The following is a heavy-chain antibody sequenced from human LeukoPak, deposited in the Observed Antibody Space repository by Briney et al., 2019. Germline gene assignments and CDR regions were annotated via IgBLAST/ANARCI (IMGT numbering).Heavy chain of an antibody. Sequence: GASVKVSCKVSGYTLTELSMHWVRQAPGKGFEWMGGFDPEDGETIYAQKFQGRVTMTEDTSTDTAYMELSSLRSEDTAVYYCTVEVQGYDSSGYSDYWGQGTLVTVSS. CDR3: TVEVQGYDSSGYSDY. CDR2: FDPEDGET. CDR1: GYTLTELS. V-gene: IGHV1-24*01. D-gene: IGHD3-22*01. J-gene: IGHJ4*02.